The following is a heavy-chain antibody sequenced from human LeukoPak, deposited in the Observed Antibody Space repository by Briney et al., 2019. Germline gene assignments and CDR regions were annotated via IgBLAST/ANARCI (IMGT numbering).Heavy chain of an antibody. J-gene: IGHJ3*02. CDR2: ISWNSGSI. D-gene: IGHD1-26*01. CDR3: AKGRGRPSAWADAFDI. Sequence: PGGSLRLSCAASGFTFDDYAMHWVRQAPGKGLEWVSGISWNSGSIGYADSVKGRFTTSRDNAKNSLYLQMNSLRAEDTALYYCAKGRGRPSAWADAFDIWGQGTMVTVSS. V-gene: IGHV3-9*01. CDR1: GFTFDDYA.